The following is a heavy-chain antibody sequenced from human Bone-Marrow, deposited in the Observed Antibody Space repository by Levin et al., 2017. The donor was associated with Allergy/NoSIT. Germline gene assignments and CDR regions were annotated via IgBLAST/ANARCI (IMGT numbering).Heavy chain of an antibody. V-gene: IGHV1-69*06. Sequence: RASVKVSCKASGGTFKTYPFVWVRQAPGQGLEWMGGIIPTYGTPIYEQKFQGRITITADKSTEYTNTAYMELSSLRSEDTAVYYCARGRSGPGRIDLWGQGTLVSVSS. CDR3: ARGRSGPGRIDL. CDR2: IIPTYGTP. CDR1: GGTFKTYP. J-gene: IGHJ4*02.